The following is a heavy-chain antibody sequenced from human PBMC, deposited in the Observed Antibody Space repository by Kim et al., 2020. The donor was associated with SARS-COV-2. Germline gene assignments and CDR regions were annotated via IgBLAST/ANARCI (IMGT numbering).Heavy chain of an antibody. CDR3: ARAHRGSGYHFDY. J-gene: IGHJ4*02. Sequence: YNPSLKSRVTISVDTSKNQFSLKLSSVTAADTAVYYCARAHRGSGYHFDYWGQGTLVTVSS. D-gene: IGHD3-22*01. V-gene: IGHV4-34*01.